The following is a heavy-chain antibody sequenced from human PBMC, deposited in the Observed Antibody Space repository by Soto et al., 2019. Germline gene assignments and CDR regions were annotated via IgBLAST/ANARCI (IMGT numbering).Heavy chain of an antibody. J-gene: IGHJ5*02. CDR3: AKDSRDKSPARDPFDP. CDR2: ISGGGSNK. CDR1: GFTFSIYA. Sequence: GGSLRLSCEASGFTFSIYAMSWVRQAPGKGLEWVSTISGGGSNKYYADSVKGRFIISRDNSKSTLFLQMNSLRAEDTAVYYCAKDSRDKSPARDPFDPWGQGTMVTVSS. V-gene: IGHV3-23*01.